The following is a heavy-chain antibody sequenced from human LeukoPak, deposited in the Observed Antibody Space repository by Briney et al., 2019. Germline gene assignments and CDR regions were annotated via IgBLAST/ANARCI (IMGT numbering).Heavy chain of an antibody. CDR2: ISNDGNNK. CDR3: ARGPYCSGGSCYDY. V-gene: IGHV3-30*04. D-gene: IGHD2-15*01. Sequence: GGSLRLSCAASGFTFSSVAMHCVRQAPGKGLEWVAVISNDGNNKYYTDSVKGRFTISRDNSKNTLYLQMNSLGAEDTAVYYCARGPYCSGGSCYDYWGQGTLVTVSS. CDR1: GFTFSSVA. J-gene: IGHJ4*02.